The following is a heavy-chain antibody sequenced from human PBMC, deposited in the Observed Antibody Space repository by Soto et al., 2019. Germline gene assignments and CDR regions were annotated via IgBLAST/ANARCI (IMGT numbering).Heavy chain of an antibody. J-gene: IGHJ6*02. CDR1: GGTFSSYA. D-gene: IGHD1-1*01. CDR3: ARQATNEYYYSGMDV. CDR2: IIRIFGTP. Sequence: QVQLVQSGAEVKKPGSSVKVSCKASGGTFSSYAINWVRQAPGQGLEWMGGIIRIFGTPDYAQRCQGRVTLTAAESTSTAYMELSSLRSEDTAVYYCARQATNEYYYSGMDVWGQGTTVTVSS. V-gene: IGHV1-69*12.